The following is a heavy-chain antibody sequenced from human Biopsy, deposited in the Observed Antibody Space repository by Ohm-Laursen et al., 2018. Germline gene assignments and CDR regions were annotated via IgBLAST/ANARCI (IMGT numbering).Heavy chain of an antibody. J-gene: IGHJ2*01. Sequence: PSQTLSLTCPVSSDSISSHYWSWIRQPPGKGLQWIGYVYYTGSTDYNPSLQSRVTISVDTSKNHFSLRLRSVTPADTAIYYCARDRGYYSDRTVPGYFDLWGRGTLVTVSS. CDR3: ARDRGYYSDRTVPGYFDL. CDR2: VYYTGST. D-gene: IGHD3-22*01. V-gene: IGHV4-59*11. CDR1: SDSISSHY.